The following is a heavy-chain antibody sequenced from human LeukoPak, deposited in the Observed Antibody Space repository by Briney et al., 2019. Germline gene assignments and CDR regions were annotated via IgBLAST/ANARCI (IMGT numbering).Heavy chain of an antibody. V-gene: IGHV1-24*01. CDR2: FDPEDGET. J-gene: IGHJ4*02. CDR3: ATHQLRSIGWYSSSWYPQ. D-gene: IGHD6-13*01. Sequence: ASVKVSCKVSGYTLTELSMHWVRQAPGKGLEWMGDFDPEDGETIYAQKFQGRVTMTEDTSTDTAYMELSSLRSEDTAVYYCATHQLRSIGWYSSSWYPQWGQGTLVTVSS. CDR1: GYTLTELS.